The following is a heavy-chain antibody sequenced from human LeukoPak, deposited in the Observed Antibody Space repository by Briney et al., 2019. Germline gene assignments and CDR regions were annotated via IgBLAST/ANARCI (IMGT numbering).Heavy chain of an antibody. CDR2: INHSGRT. V-gene: IGHV4-34*01. D-gene: IGHD2-15*01. J-gene: IGHJ5*02. CDR1: GGSFSGYY. CDR3: ARPLGYCSDSRCPQSWFDP. Sequence: AETLSLTCAVSGGSFSGYYWTWIRQPPGKGLEWIGEINHSGRTNYNPSLKSRVIISVDTSKNQFSLKLNSVTAADTAVYYCARPLGYCSDSRCPQSWFDPWGQGTLVTVSS.